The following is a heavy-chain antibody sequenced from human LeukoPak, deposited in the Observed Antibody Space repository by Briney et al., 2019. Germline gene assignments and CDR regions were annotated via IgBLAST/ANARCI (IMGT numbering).Heavy chain of an antibody. CDR2: ISYSGST. J-gene: IGHJ5*02. CDR1: GDSISGYY. CDR3: ARVGVTIRGDINWFDP. V-gene: IGHV4-59*01. D-gene: IGHD3-10*01. Sequence: SETLSLTCTVSGDSISGYYWSWIRQPPGKRLEWIGYISYSGSTNYNPSLKTRVTISVDTSKNQFSLKLTSVTAADTAVYYCARVGVTIRGDINWFDPWGQGTLVTVSS.